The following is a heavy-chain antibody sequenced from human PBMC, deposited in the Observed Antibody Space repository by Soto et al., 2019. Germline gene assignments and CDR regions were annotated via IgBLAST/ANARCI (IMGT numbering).Heavy chain of an antibody. J-gene: IGHJ6*02. CDR2: ISSSSSYI. Sequence: VQLVESGGGLVKPGGSLRLSCAASGFTFSSYSMNWVRQAPGKGLEWVSSISSSSSYIYYADSVKGRFTISRDNAKNSLYLQMNSLRAEDTAVYYCARDQGGSSWSGGRYYYYGMDVWGQGTTVTVSS. CDR3: ARDQGGSSWSGGRYYYYGMDV. CDR1: GFTFSSYS. V-gene: IGHV3-21*01. D-gene: IGHD6-13*01.